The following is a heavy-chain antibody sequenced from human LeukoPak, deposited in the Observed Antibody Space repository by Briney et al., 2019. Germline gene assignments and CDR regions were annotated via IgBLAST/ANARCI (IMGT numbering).Heavy chain of an antibody. J-gene: IGHJ4*02. CDR2: ITSGSTYT. CDR1: GFTFSTYN. CDR3: ARGHYDILTASYKWTPDY. V-gene: IGHV3-21*06. Sequence: GGSLRLSCAASGFTFSTYNMNWVRQAPGKGLEWVSSITSGSTYTYYADSVKGRFTTSGDNAKNSLSLQLSSLRAEDTAVYYCARGHYDILTASYKWTPDYWGQGILVTVSS. D-gene: IGHD3-9*01.